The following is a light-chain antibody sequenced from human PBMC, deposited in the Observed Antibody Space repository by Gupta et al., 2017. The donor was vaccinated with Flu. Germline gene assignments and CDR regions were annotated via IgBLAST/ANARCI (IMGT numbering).Light chain of an antibody. CDR1: SGSVSTSYY. J-gene: IGLJ3*02. Sequence: QTVVTQEPSFSVSPGGTVTLTCALSSGSVSTSYYPSWYQQTPGQAPRTLIYSTNTRSSGVSDRFFGSILGNKAALTITGAQADDESDYYCALYMGSGIWVFGGGTKLTVL. V-gene: IGLV8-61*01. CDR3: ALYMGSGIWV. CDR2: STN.